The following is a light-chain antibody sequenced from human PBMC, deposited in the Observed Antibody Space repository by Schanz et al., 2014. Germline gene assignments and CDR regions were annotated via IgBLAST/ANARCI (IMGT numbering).Light chain of an antibody. CDR3: QQYHNWPPQYT. CDR1: QSVLYSSNNKNY. J-gene: IGKJ2*01. CDR2: WAS. Sequence: DIVMTQSPDSLAVSLGERATINCKSSQSVLYSSNNKNYLAWYQQKPGQPPKLLIYWASTRESGVPDRFSGSGSGTDFTLTISSLQAEDSAVYYCQQYHNWPPQYTFGPGTRLEIK. V-gene: IGKV4-1*01.